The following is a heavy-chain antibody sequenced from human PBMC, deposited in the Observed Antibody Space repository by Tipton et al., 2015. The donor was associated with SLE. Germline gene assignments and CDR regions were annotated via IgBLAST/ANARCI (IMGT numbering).Heavy chain of an antibody. CDR3: AKLLAARPDWVGV. V-gene: IGHV5-10-1*01. D-gene: IGHD6-6*01. CDR1: GYRFSSFW. CDR2: IDPSDSYT. J-gene: IGHJ6*02. Sequence: QLVQSGAEVKKPGESLRVSCKGSGYRFSSFWIAWVRQVPGKGLEWMGNIDPSDSYTNYSPSFRGHVTISADKSNSTAYLQWSSLKASDTAIYYCAKLLAARPDWVGVWGQGTTVTVSS.